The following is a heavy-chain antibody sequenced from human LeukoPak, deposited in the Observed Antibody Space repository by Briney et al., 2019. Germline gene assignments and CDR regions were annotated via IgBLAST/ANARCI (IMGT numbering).Heavy chain of an antibody. J-gene: IGHJ3*02. CDR3: AVLTSYYYDSSGYNAFDI. CDR1: GGSISSGGYC. D-gene: IGHD3-22*01. CDR2: ISYSGST. Sequence: SETLSLTCTVSGGSISSGGYCWSWIRQHPGKGLEWIGYISYSGSTHSKPSLKSRVTMSVDTSKNRFSLNLSSVTAADTAVYYCAVLTSYYYDSSGYNAFDIWGQGTMVTVSS. V-gene: IGHV4-31*03.